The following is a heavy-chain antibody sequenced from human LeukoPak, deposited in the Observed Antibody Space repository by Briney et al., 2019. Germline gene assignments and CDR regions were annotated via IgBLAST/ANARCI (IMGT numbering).Heavy chain of an antibody. D-gene: IGHD3-10*01. CDR2: IYYSGST. Sequence: SETLSLTCTVSGGSISSSSYYWGWIRQPPGKGLEWIGSIYYSGSTYYNPSLKSRVTLSVDTSKNQFSLKVTSVTAADTAVYYCARAGWFGEFYGPLEYWGQGSLVSVSS. J-gene: IGHJ4*02. V-gene: IGHV4-39*07. CDR3: ARAGWFGEFYGPLEY. CDR1: GGSISSSSYY.